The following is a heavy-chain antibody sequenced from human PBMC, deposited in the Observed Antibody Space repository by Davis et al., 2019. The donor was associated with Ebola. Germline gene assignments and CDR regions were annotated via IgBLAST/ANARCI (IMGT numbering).Heavy chain of an antibody. V-gene: IGHV4-34*01. CDR2: INHSGST. D-gene: IGHD2-2*01. CDR1: GFTFSSYG. CDR3: ARRPALYYYYYGMDV. Sequence: ESLKISCAAPGFTFSSYGMHWVRQPPGKGLEWIGKINHSGSTNYNPSLKSRVTISVDTSKNQFSLKLSSVTAADTAVYYCARRPALYYYYYGMDVWGQGTTVTVSS. J-gene: IGHJ6*02.